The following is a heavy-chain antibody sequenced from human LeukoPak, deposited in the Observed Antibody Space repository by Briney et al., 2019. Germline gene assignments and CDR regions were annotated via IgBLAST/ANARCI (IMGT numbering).Heavy chain of an antibody. Sequence: VASVKVSCKASGGTFSSYAISWVRQAPGQGLEWMGGIIPIFGTANYAQKFQGRVTITADESTSTAYMELSSLRSEDTAVYYCARGGMVRDRRHFQFDHWGQGTLVTVSS. J-gene: IGHJ4*02. CDR2: IIPIFGTA. CDR1: GGTFSSYA. V-gene: IGHV1-69*01. D-gene: IGHD3-10*01. CDR3: ARGGMVRDRRHFQFDH.